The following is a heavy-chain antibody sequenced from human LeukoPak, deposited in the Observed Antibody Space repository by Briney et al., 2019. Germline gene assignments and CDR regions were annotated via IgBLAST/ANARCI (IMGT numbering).Heavy chain of an antibody. D-gene: IGHD3-22*01. Sequence: ASVKVSCKASGYTFTSYDINWVRQATGQGLGWMGWMSPNSGNTGYAPKFHGRVTMTRNTSISTAYMELSSLRSEDTAVYYCARGAGEPTYYYDSSGYSARYFDLWGRGTLVTVSS. CDR1: GYTFTSYD. CDR3: ARGAGEPTYYYDSSGYSARYFDL. CDR2: MSPNSGNT. V-gene: IGHV1-8*01. J-gene: IGHJ2*01.